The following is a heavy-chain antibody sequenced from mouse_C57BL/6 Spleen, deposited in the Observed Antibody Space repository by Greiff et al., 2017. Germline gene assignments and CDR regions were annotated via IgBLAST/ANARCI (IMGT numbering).Heavy chain of an antibody. V-gene: IGHV1-7*01. CDR2: INPSSGYT. J-gene: IGHJ2*01. CDR1: GYTFTSYW. CDR3: ARISITTVVVPDY. D-gene: IGHD1-1*01. Sequence: QVQLQQSGAELAKPGASVKLSCKASGYTFTSYWMHWVKQRPGQGLEWIGYINPSSGYTKCNQKFKDKATLTADKSSSTAYMQLSSLTYEDSAVYYCARISITTVVVPDYWGQGTTLTVSS.